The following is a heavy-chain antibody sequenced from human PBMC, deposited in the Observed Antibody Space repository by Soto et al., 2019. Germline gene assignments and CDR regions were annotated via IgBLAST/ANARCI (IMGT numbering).Heavy chain of an antibody. CDR3: ARHLGITMIVVAGNWFDP. CDR1: GGSISSSSYY. CDR2: IYYSGST. V-gene: IGHV4-39*01. D-gene: IGHD3-22*01. Sequence: SETLSPSCTVSGGSISSSSYYWGWIRQPAGKGLEWIGSIYYSGSTYYNPSLKSRVTISVDTSKNQFSLKLSSVTAADTAVYYCARHLGITMIVVAGNWFDPWGQGTLVTVS. J-gene: IGHJ5*02.